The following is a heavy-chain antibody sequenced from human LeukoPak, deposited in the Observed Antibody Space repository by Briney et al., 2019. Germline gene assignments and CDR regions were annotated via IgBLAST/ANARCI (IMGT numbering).Heavy chain of an antibody. J-gene: IGHJ6*02. Sequence: ASVKVSCKASSYTFTSYGISWVRQAPGQGLEWMGWISAYNGNTNYAQKLQGRVTMTTDTSTSTAYMELRSLRSDDTAVYYCARVAAAAGSMDVWGQGTTVTVSS. CDR2: ISAYNGNT. V-gene: IGHV1-18*01. D-gene: IGHD6-13*01. CDR3: ARVAAAAGSMDV. CDR1: SYTFTSYG.